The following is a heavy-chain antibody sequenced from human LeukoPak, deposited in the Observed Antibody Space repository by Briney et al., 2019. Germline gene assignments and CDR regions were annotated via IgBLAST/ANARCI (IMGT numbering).Heavy chain of an antibody. D-gene: IGHD2-2*01. CDR3: ATTRAPVGY. J-gene: IGHJ4*02. Sequence: GGPLRLSCVGSGFTFSKFWMSWVRQVPGKGLEWVANIKQDGSEKYYVDSVKGRFTVSRDNVAKAVFLQMNSLRGEDTAVYYCATTRAPVGYWGQGTLVAVSS. V-gene: IGHV3-7*01. CDR1: GFTFSKFW. CDR2: IKQDGSEK.